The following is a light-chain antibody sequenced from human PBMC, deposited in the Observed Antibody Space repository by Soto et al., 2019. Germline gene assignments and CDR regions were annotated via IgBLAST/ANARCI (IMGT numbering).Light chain of an antibody. Sequence: EIVVTQSPATLSVSPGERATLSCRASQSLDSNLAWYQQKPGRAPRLLIYGASTRAAGVPARFSGSGSETEFTLTISSLQSEDFAVYYCHQYNDWPRTFGPGTKV. CDR2: GAS. J-gene: IGKJ1*01. CDR3: HQYNDWPRT. V-gene: IGKV3-15*01. CDR1: QSLDSN.